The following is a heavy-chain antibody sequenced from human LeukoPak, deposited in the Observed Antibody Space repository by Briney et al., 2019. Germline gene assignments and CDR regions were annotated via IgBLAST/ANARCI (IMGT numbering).Heavy chain of an antibody. Sequence: GGSLRLSCAASGFTFSSNYMSWVRQAPGKGLEWVSVIYSGGGTYYADSVKGRFTVSRDDSKNTLYLQMNSQRAEDTAVYYCARALATGVDYFDYWGQGTLVIVSS. V-gene: IGHV3-66*01. D-gene: IGHD2-15*01. CDR1: GFTFSSNY. CDR3: ARALATGVDYFDY. J-gene: IGHJ4*02. CDR2: IYSGGGT.